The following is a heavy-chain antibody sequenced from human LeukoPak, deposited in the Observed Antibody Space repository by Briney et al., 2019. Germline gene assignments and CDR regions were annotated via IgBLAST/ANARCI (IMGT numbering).Heavy chain of an antibody. D-gene: IGHD3-16*01. CDR1: GFTFSNYS. CDR3: ARAADYHGGFDY. Sequence: GGSLRLSCAASGFTFSNYSMNWVRQAPGKGLEWVSRITSFSYRYYADSVKGRFTISRDNAKNSLYLQMNSLSAEDTAVYYCARAADYHGGFDYWGQGTLVTVSS. CDR2: ITSFSYR. V-gene: IGHV3-21*01. J-gene: IGHJ4*02.